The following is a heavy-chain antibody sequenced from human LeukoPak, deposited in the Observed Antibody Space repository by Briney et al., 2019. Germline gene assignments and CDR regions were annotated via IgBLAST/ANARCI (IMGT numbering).Heavy chain of an antibody. D-gene: IGHD1-26*01. J-gene: IGHJ5*02. CDR2: IYHSGST. Sequence: PSETLSLTCAVYGGSFSGYYWTWLRQPPGKGLEWIGEIYHSGSTNYNPSLKSRVTISVDTSKNQFSLKLSPVTAADTAIYYCARRGEQPYPNWFDPWGQGTLVTVSS. CDR1: GGSFSGYY. V-gene: IGHV4-34*01. CDR3: ARRGEQPYPNWFDP.